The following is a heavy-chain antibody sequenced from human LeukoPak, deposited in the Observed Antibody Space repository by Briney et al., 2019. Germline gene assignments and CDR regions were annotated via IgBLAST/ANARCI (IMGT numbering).Heavy chain of an antibody. CDR3: ARHHLYDSSGDGRYYFDY. Sequence: SETLSLTCTVSSGSIGSSSNYWGWIRQAPGKGLEWIGNVYYSGSTFYNPSLKSRVTISVDTSKNQFSVKLSSVTAADTAVYYCARHHLYDSSGDGRYYFDYWGQGTLVIVSS. J-gene: IGHJ4*02. CDR1: SGSIGSSSNY. CDR2: VYYSGST. V-gene: IGHV4-39*01. D-gene: IGHD3-22*01.